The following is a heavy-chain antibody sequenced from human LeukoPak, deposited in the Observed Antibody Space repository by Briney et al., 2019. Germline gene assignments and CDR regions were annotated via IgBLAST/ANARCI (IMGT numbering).Heavy chain of an antibody. V-gene: IGHV1-69*05. CDR1: GGTFSSYA. CDR2: IIPIFGTA. CDR3: ARGDLVFKSGYMDG. Sequence: SVKLSCKASGGTFSSYAISWVRQAPGQGLEWVGGIIPIFGTANYAQTFQGRVTIPTDESTSTAYMELSSLRSEETAVYYWARGDLVFKSGYMDGWGKGTTVTVSS. J-gene: IGHJ6*03. D-gene: IGHD2-15*01.